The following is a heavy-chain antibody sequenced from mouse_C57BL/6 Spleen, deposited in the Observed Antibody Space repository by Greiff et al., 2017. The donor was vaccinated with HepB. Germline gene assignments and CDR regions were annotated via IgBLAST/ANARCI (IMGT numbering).Heavy chain of an antibody. J-gene: IGHJ1*03. D-gene: IGHD1-1*01. CDR3: ARQDYGSSWWYFDV. CDR1: GFTFSDYG. Sequence: EVMLVESGGGLVQPGGSLKLSCAASGFTFSDYGMAWVRQAPKKGPEWVAFISNLAYSIYYADTVTGRFTISRENAKNTLYLEMSSLRSEDTAMYYCARQDYGSSWWYFDVWGTGTTVTVSS. V-gene: IGHV5-15*01. CDR2: ISNLAYSI.